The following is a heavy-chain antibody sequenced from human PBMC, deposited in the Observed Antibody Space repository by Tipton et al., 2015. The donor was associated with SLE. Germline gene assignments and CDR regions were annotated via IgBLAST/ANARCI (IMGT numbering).Heavy chain of an antibody. D-gene: IGHD2-8*01. J-gene: IGHJ5*02. CDR1: GFTFTGYL. CDR2: IKQDESEK. V-gene: IGHV3-7*01. CDR3: AGDGVRGASDR. Sequence: SLRLSCAASGFTFTGYLMSWVRQAPGKGLEWVAKIKQDESEKSYVGSVMGRFTISKDNAKNSLYLQMNSLRVEDTAVYFCAGDGVRGASDRWGQGTLVTVSA.